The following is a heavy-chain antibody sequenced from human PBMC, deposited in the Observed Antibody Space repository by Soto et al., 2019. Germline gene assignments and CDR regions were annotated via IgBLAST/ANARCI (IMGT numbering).Heavy chain of an antibody. Sequence: GGSLRLSCAASGFTFSSYGMHWVRQAPGKGLEWVAVISYDGSNKYYADSVKGRFTISRDNSKNTLYLQMNSLRAEDTAVYYCAKEEAAGNHFDYWGQGTLVTVSS. CDR1: GFTFSSYG. CDR2: ISYDGSNK. J-gene: IGHJ4*02. D-gene: IGHD6-13*01. V-gene: IGHV3-30*18. CDR3: AKEEAAGNHFDY.